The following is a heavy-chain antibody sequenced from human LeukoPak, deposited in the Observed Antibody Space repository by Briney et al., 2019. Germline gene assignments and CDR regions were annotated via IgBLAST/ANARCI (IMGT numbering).Heavy chain of an antibody. CDR1: GYTFTSYG. CDR3: ARVLGCSSTSCYVVWFDH. Sequence: AAVKVSCKASGYTFTSYGSSWVRQAPGQGLEWMGWISAYNGKTNYAQKLHGRVTMTTDPYTSPAYMELRSLRPDDTAVYYCARVLGCSSTSCYVVWFDHWGQGTLVTVSS. D-gene: IGHD2-2*01. CDR2: ISAYNGKT. J-gene: IGHJ5*02. V-gene: IGHV1-18*04.